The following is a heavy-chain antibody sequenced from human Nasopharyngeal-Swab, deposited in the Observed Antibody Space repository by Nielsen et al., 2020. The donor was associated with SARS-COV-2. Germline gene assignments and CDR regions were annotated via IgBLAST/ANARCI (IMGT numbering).Heavy chain of an antibody. CDR1: GGPISSGGYY. D-gene: IGHD3-3*01. V-gene: IGHV4-31*02. CDR2: IYYSGST. CDR3: ASRPYDFWSGRSAFDI. J-gene: IGHJ3*02. Sequence: SETLSLSCTVSGGPISSGGYYWSWIRQHPGKGLEWIGYIYYSGSTYYNPSLKSRVTISVDTSKNQFSLKLSSVTAADTAVYYCASRPYDFWSGRSAFDIWGQGTMVTVSS.